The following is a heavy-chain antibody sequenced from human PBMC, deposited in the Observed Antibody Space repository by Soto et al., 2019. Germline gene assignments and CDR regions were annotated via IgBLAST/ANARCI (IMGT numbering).Heavy chain of an antibody. D-gene: IGHD1-26*01. Sequence: PSETLSLTCTVSGGSISSYCWSWVRQPPGEGLEWIANICNSGGTNYNPSLKSRVVISVDTSRNQFSLKLSSVAAADTAVYYCARGVGRYGSNLDYWGQGTLVTVSS. J-gene: IGHJ4*02. CDR2: ICNSGGT. V-gene: IGHV4-59*01. CDR1: GGSISSYC. CDR3: ARGVGRYGSNLDY.